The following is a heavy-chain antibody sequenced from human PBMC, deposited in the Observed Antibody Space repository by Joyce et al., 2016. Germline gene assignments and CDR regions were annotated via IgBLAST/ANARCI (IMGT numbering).Heavy chain of an antibody. CDR3: ARDGFLEWLGDDY. D-gene: IGHD3-3*01. CDR2: IYYSGST. Sequence: QLQLQESGPGLVKPSETLSLTCTVSGGSISSSSYYGGWIRQPPGKGLEWIGSIYYSGSTYYNPSLKSRVTISVDTSKNQFSLKLSSVTAADTAVYYCARDGFLEWLGDDYWGQGTLVTVSS. V-gene: IGHV4-39*07. CDR1: GGSISSSSYY. J-gene: IGHJ4*02.